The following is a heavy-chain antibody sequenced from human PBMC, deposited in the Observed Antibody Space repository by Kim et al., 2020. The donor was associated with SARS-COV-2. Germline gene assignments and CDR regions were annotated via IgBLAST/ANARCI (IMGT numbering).Heavy chain of an antibody. J-gene: IGHJ6*02. CDR3: ARESPLRSAAGIGYYYGMDV. CDR1: GGSFSGYY. Sequence: SETLSLTCAVYGGSFSGYYWSWIRQPPGKGLEWIGEINHSGSTNYNPSLKSRVTISVDTSKNQFSLKLSSVTAADTAVYYCARESPLRSAAGIGYYYGMDVWGQGTTVTVSS. D-gene: IGHD6-13*01. V-gene: IGHV4-34*01. CDR2: INHSGST.